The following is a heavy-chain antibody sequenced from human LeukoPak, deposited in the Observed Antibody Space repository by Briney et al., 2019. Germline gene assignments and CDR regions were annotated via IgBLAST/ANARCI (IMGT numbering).Heavy chain of an antibody. CDR3: ARESGGYMTTVTTPFDY. D-gene: IGHD4-11*01. J-gene: IGHJ4*02. CDR2: ISSSSSYI. CDR1: GFTFGSYS. Sequence: GGSLRLSCAASGFTFGSYSMNWVRQAPGKGLEWVSSISSSSSYIYYADSVKGRFTISRDNAKNSLYLQMNSLRAEDTAVYYCARESGGYMTTVTTPFDYWGQGTLVTVSS. V-gene: IGHV3-21*01.